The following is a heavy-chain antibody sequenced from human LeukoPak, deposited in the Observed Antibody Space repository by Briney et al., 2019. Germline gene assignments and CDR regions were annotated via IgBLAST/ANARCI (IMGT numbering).Heavy chain of an antibody. V-gene: IGHV3-49*03. CDR3: TRGFTGEAFDI. J-gene: IGHJ3*02. Sequence: GGSLRLSCTPSEFTFGDYGLSWFRQAPGKGLEWVGFIRSRAFGGTIEYATSVKGRFTLSRDDSKRVAYLHMNSLRTEDTAVYYCTRGFTGEAFDIWGQGTVVTVSS. CDR1: EFTFGDYG. CDR2: IRSRAFGGTI. D-gene: IGHD7-27*01.